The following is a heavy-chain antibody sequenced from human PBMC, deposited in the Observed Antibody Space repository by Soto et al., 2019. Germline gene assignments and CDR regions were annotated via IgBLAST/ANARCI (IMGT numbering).Heavy chain of an antibody. J-gene: IGHJ4*02. V-gene: IGHV1-46*01. CDR3: TRTWAGGYSYGPFDY. CDR1: GYTFTSYY. Sequence: QVQLVQSGAEVKKPGASMKVSCKASGYTFTSYYIHWVRQAPGQGLEWMGIINPSGGSTRNEQNFQGRLPMTRDTSTSTVYMELSSLRSEDTAIYYCTRTWAGGYSYGPFDYWGQGTLVTVSS. D-gene: IGHD5-18*01. CDR2: INPSGGST.